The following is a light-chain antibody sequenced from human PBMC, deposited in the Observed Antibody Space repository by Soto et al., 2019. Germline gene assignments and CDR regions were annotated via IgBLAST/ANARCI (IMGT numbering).Light chain of an antibody. V-gene: IGLV2-11*01. CDR2: DVS. Sequence: QSALTQPRSVSGSPGQSVTISCTGTSSDVGGYNYVSWYQQHPGKAPNLMIYDVSKRPSGVPDRFSGSKSGNTASLTISGLQAEDEADYYCCSYAGSSSYVFGTGTKVTVL. CDR1: SSDVGGYNY. J-gene: IGLJ1*01. CDR3: CSYAGSSSYV.